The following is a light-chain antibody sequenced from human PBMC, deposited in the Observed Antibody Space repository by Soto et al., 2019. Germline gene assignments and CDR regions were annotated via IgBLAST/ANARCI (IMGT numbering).Light chain of an antibody. CDR3: QQYGSSLPYT. J-gene: IGKJ2*01. CDR1: QSVSNNY. Sequence: EIVLTQSPGTLSLSPGERATLSCRASQSVSNNYLAWYRQKPGQAPRLLIYGASSRATGIPDRFSGSGSGTDFTLTISTLDPEDFAVYYCQQYGSSLPYTFGQGTKVEIK. CDR2: GAS. V-gene: IGKV3-20*01.